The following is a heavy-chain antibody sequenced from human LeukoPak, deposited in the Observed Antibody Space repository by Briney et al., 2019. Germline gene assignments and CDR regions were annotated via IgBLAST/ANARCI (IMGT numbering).Heavy chain of an antibody. J-gene: IGHJ3*02. Sequence: GGSLRLSCAASGFTFSRYSMNWVRHPPATGLERVSSISSSCSYIYDEDSGRGRFATPRDKAHNSLYLQMNSLRAADTAVCYSAGLESVHYCDSGGYYFDAFDIWGEATMVTVSS. CDR1: GFTFSRYS. D-gene: IGHD3-22*01. CDR2: ISSSCSYI. CDR3: AGLESVHYCDSGGYYFDAFDI. V-gene: IGHV3-21*01.